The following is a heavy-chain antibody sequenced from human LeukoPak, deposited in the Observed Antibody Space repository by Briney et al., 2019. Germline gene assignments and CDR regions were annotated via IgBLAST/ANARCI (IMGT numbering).Heavy chain of an antibody. CDR1: GFTFTSSA. Sequence: ASVKVSCKASGFTFTSSAVQWVRQARGQRLEWIGWIVVGSGNTNYAQKFQERVTITRDMSTSTAYMELSSLRSEDTAVYYCAAGGYYYDSSGYLNLDAFDIWGQGTMVTVSS. J-gene: IGHJ3*02. D-gene: IGHD3-22*01. CDR2: IVVGSGNT. CDR3: AAGGYYYDSSGYLNLDAFDI. V-gene: IGHV1-58*01.